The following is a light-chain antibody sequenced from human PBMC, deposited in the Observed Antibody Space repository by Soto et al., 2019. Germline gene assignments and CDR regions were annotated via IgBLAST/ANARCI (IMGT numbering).Light chain of an antibody. CDR1: QSISKW. Sequence: DIQMTQSPSTLSASVGDRVVITCRASQSISKWLAWYQQKPGRAPNFLIYDASTLESGVPSRFSGSGPGTEFTLTTTNLQPDDFATFYCQQYSTFPRTFGQGTKGDIK. J-gene: IGKJ1*01. CDR3: QQYSTFPRT. CDR2: DAS. V-gene: IGKV1-5*01.